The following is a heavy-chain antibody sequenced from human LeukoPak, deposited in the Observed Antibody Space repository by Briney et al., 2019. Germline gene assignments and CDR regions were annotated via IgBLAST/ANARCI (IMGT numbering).Heavy chain of an antibody. D-gene: IGHD3-22*01. CDR1: GGSISSSSYY. CDR3: ARGANYYDSSGYYGPPLAADY. V-gene: IGHV4-39*07. CDR2: IYYSGST. Sequence: SETLSLTCTVSGGSISSSSYYWGWIRQPPGKGLEWIGSIYYSGSTYYNPSLKSRVTISVDTSKNQFSLKLSSVTAADTAVYYCARGANYYDSSGYYGPPLAADYWGQGTLVTVSS. J-gene: IGHJ4*02.